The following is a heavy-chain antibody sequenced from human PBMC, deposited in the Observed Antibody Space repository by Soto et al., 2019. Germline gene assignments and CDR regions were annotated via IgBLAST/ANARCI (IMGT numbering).Heavy chain of an antibody. J-gene: IGHJ4*02. CDR2: VYYSGST. Sequence: SETLSLTCTVSGGSISTSSWNWIRQAPGKGLEWIGCVYYSGSTNYNPSLKSRVTISVDTSKNQFSLKLSSVTAADTAVYYCARHQARKFQGNPDYFDYWGQGTLVTVSS. CDR1: GGSISTSS. CDR3: ARHQARKFQGNPDYFDY. V-gene: IGHV4-59*08. D-gene: IGHD1-1*01.